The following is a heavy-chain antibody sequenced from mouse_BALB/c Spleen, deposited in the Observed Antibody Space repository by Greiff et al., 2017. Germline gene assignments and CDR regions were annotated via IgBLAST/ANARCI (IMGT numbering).Heavy chain of an antibody. Sequence: VHLVESGPGLVAPSQSLSITCTVSGFSLTSYGVSWVRQPPGKGLEWLGVIWGDGSTNYHSALISRLSISKDNSKSQVFFKMNSLQANDTAIYYCARNERGGNAMDYWGQGTSVTVSS. CDR2: IWGDGST. V-gene: IGHV2-3*01. CDR1: GFSLTSYG. CDR3: ARNERGGNAMDY. J-gene: IGHJ4*01.